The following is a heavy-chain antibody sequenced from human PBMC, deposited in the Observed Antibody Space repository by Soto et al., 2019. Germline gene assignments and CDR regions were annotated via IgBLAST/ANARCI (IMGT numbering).Heavy chain of an antibody. CDR3: ARSLVGATTYWYFDL. CDR1: GYTFTSYG. D-gene: IGHD1-26*01. CDR2: ISAYNGNT. Sequence: QVQLVQSGAEVKKPGASVKVSCKASGYTFTSYGISWVRQAPGQGLEWMGWISAYNGNTNYAQKLQGRVTITTDTSTSTAYMELRSLRSDDTAVYYCARSLVGATTYWYFDLWGRGTLVTVSS. J-gene: IGHJ2*01. V-gene: IGHV1-18*01.